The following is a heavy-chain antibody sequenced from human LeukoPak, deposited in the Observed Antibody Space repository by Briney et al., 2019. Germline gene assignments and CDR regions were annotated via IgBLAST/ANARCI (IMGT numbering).Heavy chain of an antibody. CDR3: ARGGRPSSRQNLDY. D-gene: IGHD2/OR15-2a*01. V-gene: IGHV4-59*01. Sequence: PSETLSLTCTVSGGSISSYYWSWIRQPSGKGLEWIGYIYYSGSTNYNPSLKSRVTISVDTSKNQFSLKLSSVTAADTAVYYCARGGRPSSRQNLDYWGQGTLVTVSS. CDR1: GGSISSYY. CDR2: IYYSGST. J-gene: IGHJ4*02.